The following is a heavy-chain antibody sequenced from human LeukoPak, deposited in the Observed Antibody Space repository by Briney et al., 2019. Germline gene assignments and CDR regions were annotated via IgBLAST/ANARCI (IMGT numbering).Heavy chain of an antibody. D-gene: IGHD3-9*01. CDR1: GGSISSRPYC. CDR2: FYYSGST. V-gene: IGHV4-39*07. CDR3: ARGLRYFDWSIDY. J-gene: IGHJ4*02. Sequence: SETLSLTCTVSGGSISSRPYCWGWIRQPPGKGLEWLGSFYYSGSTYYKPSLKSRVTISVDTSKNQISLKLGSVTAADTAVYYCARGLRYFDWSIDYWGQGTLVTVSS.